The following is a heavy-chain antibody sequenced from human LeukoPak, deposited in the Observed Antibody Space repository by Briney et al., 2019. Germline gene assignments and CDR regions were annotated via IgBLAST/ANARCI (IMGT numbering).Heavy chain of an antibody. Sequence: PSETLFLTCTVSGGSISSYYWSWIRQPPGKGLEWIGYIYYSGSTNYNPSLKSRVTISVDTSKNQFSLKLSSVTAADTAVYYCARDRGGFDYWGQGTLVTVSS. V-gene: IGHV4-59*01. D-gene: IGHD3-10*01. CDR1: GGSISSYY. CDR2: IYYSGST. CDR3: ARDRGGFDY. J-gene: IGHJ4*02.